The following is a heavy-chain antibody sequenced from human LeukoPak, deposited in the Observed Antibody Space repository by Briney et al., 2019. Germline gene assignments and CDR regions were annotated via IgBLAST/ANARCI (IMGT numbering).Heavy chain of an antibody. CDR1: GGSISKYY. Sequence: SETLSLTCTVSGGSISKYYWSWIRQPPGKGLEWIGYIYYNGATNYNPSLKRRVTMSIDTSKNQFSLKLSSVTAADTAVYYCASNPGSGWIDYWGQGTLVTVSS. CDR2: IYYNGAT. CDR3: ASNPGSGWIDY. V-gene: IGHV4-59*08. J-gene: IGHJ4*02. D-gene: IGHD6-19*01.